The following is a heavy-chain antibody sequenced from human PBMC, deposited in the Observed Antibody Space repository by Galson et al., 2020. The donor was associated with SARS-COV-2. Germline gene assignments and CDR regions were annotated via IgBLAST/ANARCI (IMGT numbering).Heavy chain of an antibody. CDR2: IDYSGAT. V-gene: IGHV4-39*01. J-gene: IGHJ4*02. D-gene: IGHD2-8*01. CDR1: GASISSSGYY. CDR3: ARLFMVLDY. Sequence: SETLSLTCTVSGASISSSGYYWGWIRQPPGKGLEWIGNIDYSGATYYNPSLKSRVTMSVDTAKSQFSLKMTSVTAADTAVYYCARLFMVLDYWGQGTLVTVSS.